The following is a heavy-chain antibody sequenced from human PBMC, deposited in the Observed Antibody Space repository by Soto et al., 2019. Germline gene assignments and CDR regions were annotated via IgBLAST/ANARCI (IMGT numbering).Heavy chain of an antibody. D-gene: IGHD6-13*01. CDR1: GGSISSYY. J-gene: IGHJ4*02. Sequence: SETLSLTCTVSGGSISSYYWSWIRQPPGKGLEWIGYIYYNVNTNYNPSLKSRVTISVDTSKNQFSLKVRSVTAADTAVYYCARVGAAAAPGYFDYWSQGTLVTVSS. CDR2: IYYNVNT. CDR3: ARVGAAAAPGYFDY. V-gene: IGHV4-59*01.